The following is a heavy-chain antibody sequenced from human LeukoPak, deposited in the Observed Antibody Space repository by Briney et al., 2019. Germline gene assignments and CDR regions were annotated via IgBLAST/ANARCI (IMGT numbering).Heavy chain of an antibody. D-gene: IGHD1-26*01. J-gene: IGHJ4*02. Sequence: PSGTLSLTCGVSGGFIITTNWWSWVRQPPGKGLEWIGEVHLNGATNYNPSLESRVSMSIDKSKNQLSLKLSSVTAADTATYYCTRESGAFSPFGFWGQGTLVTVSS. V-gene: IGHV4-4*02. CDR2: VHLNGAT. CDR3: TRESGAFSPFGF. CDR1: GGFIITTNW.